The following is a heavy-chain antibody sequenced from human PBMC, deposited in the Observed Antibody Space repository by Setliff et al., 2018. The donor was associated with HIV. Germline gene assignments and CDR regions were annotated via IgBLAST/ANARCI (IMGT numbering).Heavy chain of an antibody. CDR3: ARDLRSSHGSPNYFDY. CDR2: IKQDGSEI. CDR1: GFTFSRYW. V-gene: IGHV3-7*01. Sequence: GGSLRLSCAASGFTFSRYWMTWVRQAPGKGLEWVATIKQDGSEIYYMDSVKGRFTISRDNAKNSLYLEMNSLRAEETAVYYCARDLRSSHGSPNYFDYWGRGALVTVSS. D-gene: IGHD2-15*01. J-gene: IGHJ4*02.